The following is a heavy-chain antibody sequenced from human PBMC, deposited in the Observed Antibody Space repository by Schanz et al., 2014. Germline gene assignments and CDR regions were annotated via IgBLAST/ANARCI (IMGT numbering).Heavy chain of an antibody. D-gene: IGHD3-3*01. CDR3: ARGFDFRDR. V-gene: IGHV1-69*02. CDR1: GGTFSSFG. CDR2: IIPSLGLA. J-gene: IGHJ4*02. Sequence: VQLEQSGAEVKKPGSSVKVSCKASGGTFSSFGINWVRQAPGQGLEWMGRIIPSLGLAKYEQKFQDKVTITADTSTTTAYMELSCLRSEDTAVYYCARGFDFRDRWGQGTLVIVSS.